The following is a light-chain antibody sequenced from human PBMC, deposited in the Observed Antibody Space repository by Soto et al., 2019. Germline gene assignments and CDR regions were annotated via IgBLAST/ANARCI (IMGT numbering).Light chain of an antibody. Sequence: EIVLTQSPGTLSLSPGEIATLSCRASQGVSSSYLAWYQQRPGQAPRLLIYGASSRATGIPDRFSGSGSGTEFTLTISSLQPDDFATYFCHSRAFGQGTRLEIK. CDR1: QGVSSSY. J-gene: IGKJ5*01. CDR2: GAS. V-gene: IGKV3-20*01. CDR3: HSRA.